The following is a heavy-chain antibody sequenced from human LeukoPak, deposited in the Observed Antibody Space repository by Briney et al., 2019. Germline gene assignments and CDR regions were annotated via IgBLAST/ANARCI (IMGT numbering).Heavy chain of an antibody. V-gene: IGHV1-24*01. CDR3: ATGVNGGSLYYFDY. CDR1: GYTLTELS. Sequence: ASVKVSCKVSGYTLTELSMHWVRQAPGKGLEWMGGSDPEDGETIYAQKFQGRVTMTEDTSTDTAYMELSSLRSEDTAVYYCATGVNGGSLYYFDYWGQGTLVTVSS. D-gene: IGHD7-27*01. J-gene: IGHJ4*02. CDR2: SDPEDGET.